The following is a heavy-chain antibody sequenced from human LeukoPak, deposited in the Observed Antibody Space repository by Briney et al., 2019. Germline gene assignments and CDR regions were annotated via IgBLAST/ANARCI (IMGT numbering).Heavy chain of an antibody. V-gene: IGHV4-34*01. CDR2: INHSGST. CDR1: GGSFSGYY. D-gene: IGHD4-17*01. Sequence: RPSETLSLTCAVYGGSFSGYYWSWIRQPPGKGLEWIGEINHSGSTNYNPSLKSRVTILVDTSKNQFSLKLSSVTAADTAVYYCARGHSPVTTKVSYLQHWGQGTLVTVSS. J-gene: IGHJ1*01. CDR3: ARGHSPVTTKVSYLQH.